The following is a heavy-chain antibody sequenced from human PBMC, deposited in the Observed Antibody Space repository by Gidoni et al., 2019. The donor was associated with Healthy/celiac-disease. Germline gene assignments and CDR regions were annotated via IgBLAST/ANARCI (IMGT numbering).Heavy chain of an antibody. Sequence: QVQLVQSVAEVTKPGASVKVSCKASGYTFTSYDINRGRQATGQGLEWMGWMNPNRGNTGYAHKFQGRVTMTRNPSISTAYMELSSLGAEDTAVYYCASGGGGSYPSWGQGTLVTVSS. D-gene: IGHD3-16*02. CDR2: MNPNRGNT. CDR1: GYTFTSYD. J-gene: IGHJ5*02. V-gene: IGHV1-8*01. CDR3: ASGGGGSYPS.